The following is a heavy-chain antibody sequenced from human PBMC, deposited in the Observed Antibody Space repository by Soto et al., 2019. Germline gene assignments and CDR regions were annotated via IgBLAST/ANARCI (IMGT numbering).Heavy chain of an antibody. V-gene: IGHV6-1*01. CDR3: ARGEQYSGRIFDY. CDR1: GDSVSSNSAG. CDR2: TYYRSKWYY. Sequence: SPTLSLTCAITGDSVSSNSAGWSWVRQSPSRGLKWLGRTYYRSKWYYEYAVSVRGRITINPDTSKNQYSLQLNSVTPEDTAVYFCARGEQYSGRIFDYWGQGTMVTVYS. J-gene: IGHJ4*01. D-gene: IGHD1-26*01.